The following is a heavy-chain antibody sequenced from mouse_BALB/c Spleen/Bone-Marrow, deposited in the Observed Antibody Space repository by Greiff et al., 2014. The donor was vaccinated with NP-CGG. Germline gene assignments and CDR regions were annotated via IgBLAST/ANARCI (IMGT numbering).Heavy chain of an antibody. J-gene: IGHJ4*01. Sequence: VQLQESGPGLVAPSQSLSITCTVSGFSLTSFGVHWVRQPPGKGLEWLVVIWSDGNTTYNSALKSRLSIGKDNSKSQVFLKMNSLQTDDTAMYYCARNPYGNYAMDYWGQGTSVTVSS. D-gene: IGHD2-10*02. V-gene: IGHV2-6*02. CDR2: IWSDGNT. CDR3: ARNPYGNYAMDY. CDR1: GFSLTSFG.